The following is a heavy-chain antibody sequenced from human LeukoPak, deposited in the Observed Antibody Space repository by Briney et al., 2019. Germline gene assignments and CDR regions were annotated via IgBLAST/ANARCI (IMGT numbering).Heavy chain of an antibody. D-gene: IGHD3-16*02. Sequence: GGSLRLSSAASGFTFSHYGMHWVRQAPGKGLDWVAFIRYDGSNNYYADSVKGRFTISTDNSKNTLYLKMNSMRAEDTGVYYCAKDGRMITFGGVIVEVSYYYYYMDVWGKGTTVTVSS. V-gene: IGHV3-30*02. J-gene: IGHJ6*03. CDR1: GFTFSHYG. CDR2: IRYDGSNN. CDR3: AKDGRMITFGGVIVEVSYYYYYMDV.